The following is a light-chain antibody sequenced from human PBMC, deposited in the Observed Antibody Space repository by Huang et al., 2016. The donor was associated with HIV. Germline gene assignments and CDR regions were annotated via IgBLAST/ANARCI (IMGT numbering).Light chain of an antibody. J-gene: IGKJ1*01. CDR1: QSVRSW. CDR2: QAS. Sequence: DIQMTQSPSTLSASVGDRVTIICRASQSVRSWLAWYQQKPGKAPKLLIYQASTLQNGVPARFSGSGSGTEFTLTISSLQPDDFATYYCQQYSSYIQWTSGQGTKVEIK. CDR3: QQYSSYIQWT. V-gene: IGKV1-5*03.